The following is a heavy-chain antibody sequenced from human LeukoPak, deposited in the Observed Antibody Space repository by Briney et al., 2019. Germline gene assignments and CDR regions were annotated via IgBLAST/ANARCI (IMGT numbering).Heavy chain of an antibody. Sequence: GGSLRLSCAASGFTFSSYGMHWVRQAPGKGLEWVAVISYDGSNKYYADSVKGRFTISRDNSKNTLYLQMNSLREEDTAVYYCARGKGSSWNENWFDPWGQGTLVTVSS. CDR1: GFTFSSYG. CDR3: ARGKGSSWNENWFDP. CDR2: ISYDGSNK. D-gene: IGHD6-13*01. J-gene: IGHJ5*02. V-gene: IGHV3-30*03.